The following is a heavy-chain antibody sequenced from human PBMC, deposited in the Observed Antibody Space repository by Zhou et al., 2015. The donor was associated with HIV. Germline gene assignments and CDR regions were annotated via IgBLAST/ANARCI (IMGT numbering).Heavy chain of an antibody. CDR1: GFTFSDYY. D-gene: IGHD3-10*01. V-gene: IGHV3-11*04. CDR3: AFTMVRGVIGAFDI. Sequence: VQLLESGGGLVQPGGSLRLSCAASGFTFSDYYMSWIRQAPGKGLEWVSYISSSGSTIYYADSVKGRFTISRDNAKNSLYLQMNSLRAEDTAVYYCAFTMVRGVIGAFDIWGQGTMVTVSS. CDR2: ISSSGSTI. J-gene: IGHJ3*02.